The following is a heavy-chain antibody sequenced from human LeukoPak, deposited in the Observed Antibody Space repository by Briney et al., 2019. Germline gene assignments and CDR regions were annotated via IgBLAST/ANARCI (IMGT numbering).Heavy chain of an antibody. Sequence: PGGSLRLSCAASGFTFRSSGMHWVRQAPGKGLEWVAVIWSDGSYKYYVDSVKGRFTISRDNSKNTLYLQMNSLRAEDTAVYYCARGLRGGHDAFDFWGQGTMVTVSS. D-gene: IGHD3-16*01. J-gene: IGHJ3*01. CDR2: IWSDGSYK. CDR3: ARGLRGGHDAFDF. CDR1: GFTFRSSG. V-gene: IGHV3-33*01.